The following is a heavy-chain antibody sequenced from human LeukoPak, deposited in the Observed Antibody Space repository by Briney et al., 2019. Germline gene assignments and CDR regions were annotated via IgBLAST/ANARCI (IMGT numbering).Heavy chain of an antibody. CDR2: SRNKADSYTA. D-gene: IGHD1-14*01. CDR3: AASNWYHLRY. V-gene: IGHV3-72*01. CDR1: GFTFSDSF. Sequence: GGSLRLSYAASGFTFSDSFMSWVRQAPGKGLEWVGRSRNKADSYTAQYAASVERRITISRDESKNSLYLQISSLETEDTAVYYCAASNWYHLRYWGQGSLVTVSS. J-gene: IGHJ4*02.